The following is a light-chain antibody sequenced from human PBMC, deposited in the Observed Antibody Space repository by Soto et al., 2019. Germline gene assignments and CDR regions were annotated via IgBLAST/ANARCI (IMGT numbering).Light chain of an antibody. J-gene: IGKJ5*01. CDR3: QQYRSSPRT. V-gene: IGKV3-20*01. CDR2: GAS. Sequence: EIVLTQSPGTLSLSPGERATLSCRASQSVSSSYLAWYQQKPGQAPRLLIYGASSRATGIPDRFSGSGSGPDFTLTICSLEPEDFAVYYRQQYRSSPRTFGQGTRLEIK. CDR1: QSVSSSY.